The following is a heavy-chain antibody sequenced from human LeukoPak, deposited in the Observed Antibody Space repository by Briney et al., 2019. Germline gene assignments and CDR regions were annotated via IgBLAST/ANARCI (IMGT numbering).Heavy chain of an antibody. Sequence: PGGSLRLSCAASGFTFSSYWMSWVRQAPGKGLEWVANIKQDGSEKYYVDSVKGRFTISRDNAKNSLYLQMNSLRAEDTAVYYCARVVRSSSWYEGFDYWGQGTLVTVSS. V-gene: IGHV3-7*01. CDR3: ARVVRSSSWYEGFDY. J-gene: IGHJ4*02. CDR1: GFTFSSYW. D-gene: IGHD6-13*01. CDR2: IKQDGSEK.